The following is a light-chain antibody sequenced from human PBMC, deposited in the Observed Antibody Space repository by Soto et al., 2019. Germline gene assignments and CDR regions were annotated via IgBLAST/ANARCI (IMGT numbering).Light chain of an antibody. Sequence: EIVMTQSPATLSVSPGERATLSCRASQSVSSNLAWYQQRPGQAPRLLIYGQSTRATGIPARFSGSGSGTEFTLTISSLLSEDFAVYYCQQYNNWLAWTFGQGTKVEIK. CDR3: QQYNNWLAWT. V-gene: IGKV3-15*01. J-gene: IGKJ1*01. CDR2: GQS. CDR1: QSVSSN.